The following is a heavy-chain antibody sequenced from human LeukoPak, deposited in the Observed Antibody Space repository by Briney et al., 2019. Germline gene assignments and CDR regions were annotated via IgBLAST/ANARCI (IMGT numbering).Heavy chain of an antibody. J-gene: IGHJ4*02. Sequence: GGSLRLSCAASGFTFSSYSMNWVRQAPGKGLEWVSYISSSSSYMYYADSVKGRFTISRDNAKNSLNLQMNSLRAEDTAVYYCASPKRPPYYGLDYWGQGTLVTVSS. V-gene: IGHV3-21*01. CDR1: GFTFSSYS. D-gene: IGHD1-26*01. CDR3: ASPKRPPYYGLDY. CDR2: ISSSSSYM.